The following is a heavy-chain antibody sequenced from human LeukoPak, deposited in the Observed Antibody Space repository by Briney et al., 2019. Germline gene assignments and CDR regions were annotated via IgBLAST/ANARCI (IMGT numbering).Heavy chain of an antibody. D-gene: IGHD2-21*02. V-gene: IGHV3-21*01. CDR2: ISSSSSYI. J-gene: IGHJ4*02. CDR1: GFTFSSYS. Sequence: IPGGSLRLSCAAYGFTFSSYSMNWVRQAPGKGLEWLSSISSSSSYINYADSVKGRLTISRDNDKNSLYLQMNSLRAEDTAVYFCARDHGIVVVTASRLDSWGQGTLVTVSS. CDR3: ARDHGIVVVTASRLDS.